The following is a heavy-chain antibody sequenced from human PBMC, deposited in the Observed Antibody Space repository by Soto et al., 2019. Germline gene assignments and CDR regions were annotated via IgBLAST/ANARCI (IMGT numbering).Heavy chain of an antibody. CDR2: INHSGST. V-gene: IGHV4-34*01. J-gene: IGHJ5*02. D-gene: IGHD1-26*01. CDR3: ARAVPHLRYSGSYYANWFDP. CDR1: GGSFSGYY. Sequence: SETLSLTCAVYGGSFSGYYWSWIRQPPGKGLEWIGEINHSGSTNYNPSLKSRVTISVDTSKNQFSLKLSSVTAADTAVYYCARAVPHLRYSGSYYANWFDPWGQGTLVTVSS.